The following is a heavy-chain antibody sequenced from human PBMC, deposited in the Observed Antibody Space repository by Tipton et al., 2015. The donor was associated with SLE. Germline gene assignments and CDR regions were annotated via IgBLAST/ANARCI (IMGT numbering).Heavy chain of an antibody. CDR2: ISAENGKT. J-gene: IGHJ4*02. V-gene: IGHV1-18*01. CDR1: GYTFSRYG. D-gene: IGHD3-10*01. CDR3: ARGGWSYLMDF. Sequence: QLVQSGGEVKKPGASVRVSCKASGYTFSRYGVTWVRQAPGQGPEWMGWISAENGKTDYAEKFQDRVTLTTDTSTSTAYMDVWSLRSDDTAVYYCARGGWSYLMDFWGQGTLVTVSS.